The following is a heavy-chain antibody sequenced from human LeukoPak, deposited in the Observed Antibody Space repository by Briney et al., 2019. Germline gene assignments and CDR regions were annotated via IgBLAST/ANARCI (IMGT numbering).Heavy chain of an antibody. J-gene: IGHJ4*02. CDR3: AREKVYGDYGDN. D-gene: IGHD4-17*01. CDR2: ISSSSSSI. Sequence: GESLSLPCAASGFSFSSYFLTWVRQAPGMGLEWVSSISSSSSSIYYADSVKGRFTISRDNAKDSLYLQMSSLRAEDTGVYDCAREKVYGDYGDNWGQGSLVTVSS. CDR1: GFSFSSYF. V-gene: IGHV3-21*01.